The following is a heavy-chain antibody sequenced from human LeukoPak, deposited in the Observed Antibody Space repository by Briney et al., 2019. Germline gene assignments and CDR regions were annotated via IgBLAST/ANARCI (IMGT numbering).Heavy chain of an antibody. D-gene: IGHD6-19*01. V-gene: IGHV1-24*01. CDR3: ARDLAGAVAGTPDY. CDR1: GYTLTELS. Sequence: ASVKVSCKVSGYTLTELSMHWVRQAPGKGLEWMGGFDPEDGETIYAQKFQGRVTMTTDTSTSTAYMELRSLRSDDTAVYYCARDLAGAVAGTPDYWGQGTLVTVSS. CDR2: FDPEDGET. J-gene: IGHJ4*02.